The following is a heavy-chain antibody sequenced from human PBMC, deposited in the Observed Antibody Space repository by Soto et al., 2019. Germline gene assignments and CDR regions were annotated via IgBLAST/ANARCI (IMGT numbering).Heavy chain of an antibody. CDR3: ARVAISDYYDSSGYHPFDY. J-gene: IGHJ4*02. CDR2: INPNSGGT. V-gene: IGHV1-2*04. CDR1: GGTFSSYA. D-gene: IGHD3-22*01. Sequence: ASVKVSCKASGGTFSSYAISWVRQAPGQGLEWMGWINPNSGGTNYAQKFQGWVTMTRDTSISTAYMELSRLRSDDTAVYYCARVAISDYYDSSGYHPFDYWGQGTLVTVSS.